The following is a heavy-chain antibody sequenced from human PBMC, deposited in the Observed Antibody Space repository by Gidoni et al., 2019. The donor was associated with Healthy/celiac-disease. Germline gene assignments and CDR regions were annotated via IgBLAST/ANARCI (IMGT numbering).Heavy chain of an antibody. V-gene: IGHV4-34*01. CDR2: INHSGST. J-gene: IGHJ4*02. D-gene: IGHD6-19*01. Sequence: QVQLQQWGAGLLKPSETLSLTCAVYGGSFSGYYWSWIRQPPGKGLEWIGEINHSGSTNYNPSLKSRVTISVDTSKNQFSLKLSSVTAADTAVYYCARSSGSGWFDYWGQGTLVTVSS. CDR3: ARSSGSGWFDY. CDR1: GGSFSGYY.